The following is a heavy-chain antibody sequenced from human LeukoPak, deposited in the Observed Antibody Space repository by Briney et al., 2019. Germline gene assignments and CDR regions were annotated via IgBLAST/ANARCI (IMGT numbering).Heavy chain of an antibody. CDR3: AGLLDPSSGWYEGSRYYFDY. J-gene: IGHJ4*02. D-gene: IGHD6-19*01. Sequence: PSETLSLTCTVSGGSISSYYWSWIRQPPGKGLEWIGYIYYGGSTNYNPSLKSRVTISVDTSKNQFSLKLSSVTAADTAVYYCAGLLDPSSGWYEGSRYYFDYWGQGTLVTVSS. V-gene: IGHV4-59*08. CDR2: IYYGGST. CDR1: GGSISSYY.